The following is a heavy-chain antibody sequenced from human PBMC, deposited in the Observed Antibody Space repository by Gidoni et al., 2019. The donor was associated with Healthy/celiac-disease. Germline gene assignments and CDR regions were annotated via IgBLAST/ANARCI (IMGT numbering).Heavy chain of an antibody. J-gene: IGHJ4*02. CDR3: TTGLSTMIAY. Sequence: EVQLVESGGGLVQPGGSLRLSCAASGFTFSNAWLSWVRQVPGKGLEWVRRIKSKTDGGKTVYAAPVKGRFTISRDYSKNTLYLQMNSLKTEDTAGYYCTTGLSTMIAYWGQGTLVTVSS. CDR1: GFTFSNAW. CDR2: IKSKTDGGKT. V-gene: IGHV3-15*01. D-gene: IGHD3-22*01.